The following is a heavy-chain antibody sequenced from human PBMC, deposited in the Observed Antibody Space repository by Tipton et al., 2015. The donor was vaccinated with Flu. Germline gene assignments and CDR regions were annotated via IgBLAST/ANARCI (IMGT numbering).Heavy chain of an antibody. Sequence: LRLSCTVSGGSISSSSYYWGWIRQPPGKGLEWIGSIYYSGSTYYNQSLKSRVTISVDTSKNHFSLKLSSVTAADTAVYYCARESTTYSSGWYRVADAFDVWGQGTMVTVSS. CDR2: IYYSGST. CDR3: ARESTTYSSGWYRVADAFDV. D-gene: IGHD6-19*01. CDR1: GGSISSSSYY. J-gene: IGHJ3*01. V-gene: IGHV4-39*07.